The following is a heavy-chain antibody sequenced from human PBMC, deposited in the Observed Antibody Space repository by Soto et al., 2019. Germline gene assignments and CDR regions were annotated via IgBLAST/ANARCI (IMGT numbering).Heavy chain of an antibody. D-gene: IGHD5-18*01. J-gene: IGHJ4*02. CDR3: ARASRGYRYNY. CDR2: ISAYNGNT. CDR1: VYTLTSYG. Sequence: GASVKVSCKSSVYTLTSYGISWVRQAPGQGLEWMGWISAYNGNTNYAQKLQGRVTMTPDTSTSTAYMELRSLRSDDTAVYYCARASRGYRYNYWGQGTLVTVSS. V-gene: IGHV1-18*01.